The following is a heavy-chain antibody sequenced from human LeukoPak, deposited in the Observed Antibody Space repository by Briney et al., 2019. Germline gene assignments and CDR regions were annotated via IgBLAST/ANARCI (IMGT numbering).Heavy chain of an antibody. Sequence: PSETLSLTCSVSGAFTSRYYWSWVRQPLGQGLEWIGNIFYSGNSKYNPSLTSRISTSVDTSKTQFSLELTSVTAADTAVYYCTRIDPLGFFDQWGPGTLVNVSS. CDR1: GAFTSRYY. D-gene: IGHD6-25*01. CDR3: TRIDPLGFFDQ. CDR2: IFYSGNS. J-gene: IGHJ4*01. V-gene: IGHV4-59*12.